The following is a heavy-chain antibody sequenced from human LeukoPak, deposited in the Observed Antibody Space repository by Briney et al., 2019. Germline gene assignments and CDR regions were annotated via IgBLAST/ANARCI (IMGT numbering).Heavy chain of an antibody. V-gene: IGHV3-30*02. J-gene: IGHJ6*03. Sequence: GGSLRLSCAASGFTFSSYGMHWVRQAPGKGLEWVAFIRYDGSNKYYADSVKGRFTISRDNSKNTLYLQMNSLRAEDTAVYYCAKDGQGFGELFYYYYYMDVWGKGTTVTISS. CDR3: AKDGQGFGELFYYYYYMDV. CDR2: IRYDGSNK. CDR1: GFTFSSYG. D-gene: IGHD3-10*01.